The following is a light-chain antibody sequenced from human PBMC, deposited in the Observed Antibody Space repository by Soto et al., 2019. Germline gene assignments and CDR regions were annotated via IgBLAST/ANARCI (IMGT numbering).Light chain of an antibody. CDR3: QQSDNTPRT. J-gene: IGKJ1*01. Sequence: DIQMTQSPSSLSASVGERVSMTCRASRTISSYLNWYQQKPGKAPKLLIYAASDLHSGVPSRFSGRGSGTDFTLTITNLQPEDFATYYCQQSDNTPRTFGQGTKVEVK. CDR2: AAS. V-gene: IGKV1-39*01. CDR1: RTISSY.